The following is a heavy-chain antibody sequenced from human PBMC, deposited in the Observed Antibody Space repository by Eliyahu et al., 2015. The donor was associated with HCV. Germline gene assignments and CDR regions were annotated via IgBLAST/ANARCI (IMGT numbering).Heavy chain of an antibody. Sequence: QVQLQESGPGLVKPSQTLSLTCXVSGGSXSSGDYYWSWIRQPPGKGLEWIGYIYYSGSTYYNPSLKSRVTISVDTSKNQFSLKLSSVTAADTAVYYCARVPGATTHFQHWGQGTLVTVSS. CDR3: ARVPGATTHFQH. CDR1: GGSXSSGDYY. V-gene: IGHV4-30-4*01. D-gene: IGHD1-26*01. CDR2: IYYSGST. J-gene: IGHJ1*01.